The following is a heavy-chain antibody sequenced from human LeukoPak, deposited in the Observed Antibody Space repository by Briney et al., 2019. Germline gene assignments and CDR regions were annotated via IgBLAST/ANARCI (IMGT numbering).Heavy chain of an antibody. J-gene: IGHJ4*02. CDR3: ARDSTSYYFDY. D-gene: IGHD6-6*01. CDR2: IYSGGTT. V-gene: IGHV3-66*01. Sequence: GGSLRLSCAASGFSVDNNHMNWVRQAPGKGLEWVSIIYSGGTTHYTDSVEGRFTVSKDSSVNTVYLQLNSLRAEDTALYYCARDSTSYYFDYWGQGTPVTVSS. CDR1: GFSVDNNH.